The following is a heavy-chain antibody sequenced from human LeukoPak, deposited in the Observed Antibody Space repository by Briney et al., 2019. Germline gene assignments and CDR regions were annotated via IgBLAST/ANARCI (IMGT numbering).Heavy chain of an antibody. J-gene: IGHJ4*02. Sequence: ASVKVSCKASGYTFTSYAMHWVRQAPGQRLEWMGWINAGSGNTKYSQKFQGRVTITRDTSASTAYMELSSLRSEDTAVYYCARDEGDSSGYYPDRYWGQGTLVTVSS. V-gene: IGHV1-3*01. CDR2: INAGSGNT. D-gene: IGHD3-22*01. CDR1: GYTFTSYA. CDR3: ARDEGDSSGYYPDRY.